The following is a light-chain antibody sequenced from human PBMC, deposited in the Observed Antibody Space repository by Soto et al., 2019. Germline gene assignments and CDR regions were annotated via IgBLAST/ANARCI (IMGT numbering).Light chain of an antibody. V-gene: IGKV3-20*01. CDR2: DAS. CDR3: QQYGGSPRT. J-gene: IGKJ1*01. Sequence: ELTQSPCTRSVSPAERATLYCRARQSVSSSSLAWYQQQRGQAPRLLIHDASSSATGSPHRFSGSGSGTDFFLTISRLQPEDVSAYYCQQYGGSPRTFGQGTKVDIK. CDR1: QSVSSSS.